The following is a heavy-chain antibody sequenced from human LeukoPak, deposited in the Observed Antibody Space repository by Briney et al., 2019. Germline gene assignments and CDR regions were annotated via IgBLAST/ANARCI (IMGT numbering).Heavy chain of an antibody. Sequence: ASVKVSCKVSGYTLTELSMHWVRQAPGKGLEWMGGFDPEDGETIYAQKFQGRVTMTEDTSTDTAYMELSRLRSEDRAVYYCATGLFFQVDTAMATVPYFDYWGQGTLVTVSS. D-gene: IGHD5-18*01. CDR2: FDPEDGET. V-gene: IGHV1-24*01. CDR1: GYTLTELS. J-gene: IGHJ4*02. CDR3: ATGLFFQVDTAMATVPYFDY.